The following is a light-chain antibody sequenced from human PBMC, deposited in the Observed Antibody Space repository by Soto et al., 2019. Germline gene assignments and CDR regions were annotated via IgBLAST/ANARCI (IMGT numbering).Light chain of an antibody. J-gene: IGLJ1*01. CDR3: CSFTSSNTHV. CDR2: EVN. Sequence: QSALTQPASVSGSPGQSITISCTGTSGNIGNFNFVSWYQQHPGKAPKLILFEVNKRPSGVSGRFSGSKSGNTASLTISGLQAEDEADYYCCSFTSSNTHVFGTGTKLTVL. CDR1: SGNIGNFNF. V-gene: IGLV2-23*02.